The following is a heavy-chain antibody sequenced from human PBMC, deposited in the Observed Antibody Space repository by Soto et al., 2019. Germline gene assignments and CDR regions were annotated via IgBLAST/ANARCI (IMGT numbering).Heavy chain of an antibody. CDR3: ARGYADYDILTGYHDY. V-gene: IGHV1-69*01. Sequence: VQLVQSGAEVKKPGSSVKVSCKASGGTCSSYAISWVRQAPGQGLEWMGGIIPIFGTANYAQKFQARVTITANESTSTVYMELSSRRFADTAVYYCARGYADYDILTGYHDYWGRGTLVTVSA. CDR2: IIPIFGTA. J-gene: IGHJ4*02. CDR1: GGTCSSYA. D-gene: IGHD3-9*01.